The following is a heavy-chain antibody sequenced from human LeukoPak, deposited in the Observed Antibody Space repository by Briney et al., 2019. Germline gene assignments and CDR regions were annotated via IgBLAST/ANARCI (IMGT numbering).Heavy chain of an antibody. CDR3: AREEAPRYYYYGSGSYYNDYYYYYYYMDV. J-gene: IGHJ6*03. D-gene: IGHD3-10*01. Sequence: ASVKVSCKASGYTFTSYYMLWVRQAPGQGLEWMGIINPSGGSTSSAQKFQGRVTMTRDTSTSTVYMELSSLRSEDTAVYYCAREEAPRYYYYGSGSYYNDYYYYYYYMDVWGKGTTVTVSS. CDR2: INPSGGST. CDR1: GYTFTSYY. V-gene: IGHV1-46*01.